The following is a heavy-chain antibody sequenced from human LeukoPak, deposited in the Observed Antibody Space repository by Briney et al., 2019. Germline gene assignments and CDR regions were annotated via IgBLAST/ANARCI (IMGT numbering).Heavy chain of an antibody. CDR3: ASPIRAMSRTDAFDI. CDR2: ISYSGST. Sequence: SETLSLTCTVSGGSISSYYWSWIRQPPGKGLEWIGYISYSGSTNYNPSLKSRVTISLDTSKNQFSLKLSSVTAADTAVYYCASPIRAMSRTDAFDIWGQGTMVTVSS. V-gene: IGHV4-59*01. CDR1: GGSISSYY. D-gene: IGHD3-10*01. J-gene: IGHJ3*02.